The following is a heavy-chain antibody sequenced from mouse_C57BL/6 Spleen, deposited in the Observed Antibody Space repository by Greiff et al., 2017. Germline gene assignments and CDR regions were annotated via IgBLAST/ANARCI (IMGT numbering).Heavy chain of an antibody. CDR3: TTGGMVTTVVAPFDY. CDR1: GFNIKDDY. Sequence: EVQLVESGAELVRPGASVKLSCTASGFNIKDDYMHWVKQRPEQGLEWIGWIDPENGDTEYASKFQGKATITADTSSNTAYLQLSSLTSADTAVYYCTTGGMVTTVVAPFDYWGQGTTLTVSS. D-gene: IGHD1-1*01. CDR2: IDPENGDT. V-gene: IGHV14-4*01. J-gene: IGHJ2*01.